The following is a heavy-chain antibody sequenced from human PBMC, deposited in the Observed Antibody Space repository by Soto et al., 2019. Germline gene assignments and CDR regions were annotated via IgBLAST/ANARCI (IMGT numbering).Heavy chain of an antibody. J-gene: IGHJ4*02. Sequence: PSETLSLTCTVSGGSVSSGSYYWSWIRQPPGKGLEWIGYIYYSGSTNYNPSLKSRVTISVDTSKNQFSLKLSSVTAADTAVYYCAVFPDNGSGHDSNLHWGRGPLVTASS. CDR3: AVFPDNGSGHDSNLH. CDR1: GGSVSSGSYY. CDR2: IYYSGST. D-gene: IGHD2-15*01. V-gene: IGHV4-61*01.